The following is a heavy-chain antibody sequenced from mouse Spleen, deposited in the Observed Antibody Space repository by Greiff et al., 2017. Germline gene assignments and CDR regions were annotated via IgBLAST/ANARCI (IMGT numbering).Heavy chain of an antibody. Sequence: EVKVVESGGGLVKPGGSLKLSCAASGFTFSDYGMHWVRQAPEKGLEWVAYISSGSSTIYYADTVKGRFTISRDNAKNTLFLQMTSLRSEDTAMYYCAYGDYVGYAMDYWGQGTSVTVSS. D-gene: IGHD2-13*01. CDR1: GFTFSDYG. CDR2: ISSGSSTI. CDR3: AYGDYVGYAMDY. V-gene: IGHV5-17*01. J-gene: IGHJ4*01.